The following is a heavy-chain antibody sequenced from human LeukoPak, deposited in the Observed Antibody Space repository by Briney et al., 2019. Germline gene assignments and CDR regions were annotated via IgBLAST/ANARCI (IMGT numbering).Heavy chain of an antibody. Sequence: PGGSLRLSCAPSGFTFRRHAMHWVRQAPGKGLEWVAVISYDGGNKYYADSVKGRFTISRDNSKNTLYLQMNSLRAEDTAVYYCANFDYWGQGTLVTVSS. J-gene: IGHJ4*02. CDR2: ISYDGGNK. V-gene: IGHV3-33*06. CDR1: GFTFRRHA. CDR3: ANFDY.